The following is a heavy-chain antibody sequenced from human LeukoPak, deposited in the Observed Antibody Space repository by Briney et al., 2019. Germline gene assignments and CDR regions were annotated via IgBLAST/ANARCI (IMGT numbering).Heavy chain of an antibody. CDR2: ISPRGTDT. CDR3: GAFGYEAGIDL. D-gene: IGHD2-2*01. J-gene: IGHJ4*02. CDR1: EGVFRNLW. Sequence: WGSLRLSCGASEGVFRNLWRTWVRQSPGNGLEWVANISPRGTDTYYVDPFKGRFTISRDNARNLLFLQMHTLRADDTAVYFCGAFGYEAGIDLWGQGTLVAVSS. V-gene: IGHV3-7*01.